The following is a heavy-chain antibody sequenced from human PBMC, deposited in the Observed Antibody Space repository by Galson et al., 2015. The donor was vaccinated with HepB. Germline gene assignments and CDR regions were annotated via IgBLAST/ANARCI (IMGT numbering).Heavy chain of an antibody. J-gene: IGHJ3*02. Sequence: SLTCTVSGGSVSSGSYYWSWIRQPPGKGLEWIGYIYYSGSTNYNPSLKSRVTISVDTSKNQFSLKLSSVTAADTAVYYCARDGAYCGGDCYLSAFDIWGQGTMVTVSS. D-gene: IGHD2-21*01. CDR1: GGSVSSGSYY. CDR2: IYYSGST. V-gene: IGHV4-61*01. CDR3: ARDGAYCGGDCYLSAFDI.